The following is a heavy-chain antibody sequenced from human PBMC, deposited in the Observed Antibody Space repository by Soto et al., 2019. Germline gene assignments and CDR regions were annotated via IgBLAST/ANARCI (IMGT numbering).Heavy chain of an antibody. CDR2: INAGNGNT. Sequence: WASVKVSCKASGYTFTSYAMHWVRQAPGQRLEWMGWINAGNGNTKYSQKFQGRVTITRDTSASTAYMELSSLRSEDTAVYYCARVRNYYDSSGYPDYWGQGTLVTVS. J-gene: IGHJ4*02. CDR1: GYTFTSYA. V-gene: IGHV1-3*01. D-gene: IGHD3-22*01. CDR3: ARVRNYYDSSGYPDY.